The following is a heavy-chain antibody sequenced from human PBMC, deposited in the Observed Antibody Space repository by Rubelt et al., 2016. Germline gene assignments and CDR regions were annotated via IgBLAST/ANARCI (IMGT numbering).Heavy chain of an antibody. Sequence: QVTLRESGPALVKPTQTLTLTCTFSGFSLSTSGMCVSWIRQPPGKALEWLARIDWDDDKYYSTSLKTRLTISKDTSKNQVVLTMNNMDPVDTATYYCARILLPDYYDSSGGMDVWGQGTTVTVSS. J-gene: IGHJ6*02. CDR1: GFSLSTSGMC. D-gene: IGHD3-22*01. V-gene: IGHV2-70*15. CDR2: IDWDDDK. CDR3: ARILLPDYYDSSGGMDV.